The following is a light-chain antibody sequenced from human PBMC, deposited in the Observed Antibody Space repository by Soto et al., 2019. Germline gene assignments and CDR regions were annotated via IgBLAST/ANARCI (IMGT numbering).Light chain of an antibody. V-gene: IGKV3-20*01. CDR3: QKYGSSQST. CDR2: GAS. Sequence: DIGLTQSPGTLSLSPGERATLSCWASQSLSTDYLAWYQQKPGQPPRLLIYGASSRATGIPDRFSGSGSGTDFTLTISRLEPEDFAVYYCQKYGSSQSTFGQGTKLEIK. J-gene: IGKJ2*01. CDR1: QSLSTDY.